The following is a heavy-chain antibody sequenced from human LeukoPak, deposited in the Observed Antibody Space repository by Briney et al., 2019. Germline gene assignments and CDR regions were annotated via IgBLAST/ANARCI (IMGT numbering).Heavy chain of an antibody. J-gene: IGHJ4*02. Sequence: GGSLRLSCAASGFTFSSYSMNWVRQAPGKGLEWVSSISSSSSYIYYADSVKGRFTISRDNAKNSLYLQMNSLRAEDTAVYYCASKIVGAKGFDYWGQGTLVTV. CDR2: ISSSSSYI. CDR3: ASKIVGAKGFDY. CDR1: GFTFSSYS. V-gene: IGHV3-21*01. D-gene: IGHD1-26*01.